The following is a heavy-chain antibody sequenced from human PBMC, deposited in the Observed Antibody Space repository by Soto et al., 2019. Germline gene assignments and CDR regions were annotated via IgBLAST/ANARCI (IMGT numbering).Heavy chain of an antibody. CDR1: GGSISSSSYY. Sequence: SETLSLTCTVSGGSISSSSYYWGWIRQPPGKGLEWIGSIYYSGSTYYNPSLKSRVTISVDTSKNQFSLKLSSVIAADTAVYYCARAYSGSRPYFDYWGQGTLVTVSS. CDR3: ARAYSGSRPYFDY. D-gene: IGHD1-26*01. V-gene: IGHV4-39*01. CDR2: IYYSGST. J-gene: IGHJ4*02.